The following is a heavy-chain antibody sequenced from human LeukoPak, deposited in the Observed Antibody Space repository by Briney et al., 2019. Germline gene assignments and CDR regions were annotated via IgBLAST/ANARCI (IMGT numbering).Heavy chain of an antibody. J-gene: IGHJ4*02. Sequence: SETLSLTCAVSGSSISSSIWWTWVRQPPGKGLEWIGEIYHTGSTNYNPSLKSRVTISVDTSKNQFSLKLSSVTAADTAVYYCARVWGYYDSSGYDYWGQGTLVTVSS. CDR1: GSSISSSIW. CDR3: ARVWGYYDSSGYDY. CDR2: IYHTGST. V-gene: IGHV4-4*02. D-gene: IGHD3-22*01.